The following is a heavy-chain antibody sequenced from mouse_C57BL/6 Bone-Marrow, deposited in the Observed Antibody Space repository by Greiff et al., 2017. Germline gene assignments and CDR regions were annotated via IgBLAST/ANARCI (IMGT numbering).Heavy chain of an antibody. J-gene: IGHJ4*01. CDR2: IHPNSGST. Sequence: VQLQQPGAELVKPGASVKLSCKASGYTFTSYWMHWVKQRPGQGLEWIGMIHPNSGSTNYNEKFKSKATLTVDKSSSTAYMQLSSLTSEDSAVYYGARRHYYGSDYYAMDYWGQGTSVTVSS. D-gene: IGHD1-1*01. CDR1: GYTFTSYW. CDR3: ARRHYYGSDYYAMDY. V-gene: IGHV1-64*01.